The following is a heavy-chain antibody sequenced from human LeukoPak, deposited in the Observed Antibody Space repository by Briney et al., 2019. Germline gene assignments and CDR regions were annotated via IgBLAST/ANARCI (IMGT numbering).Heavy chain of an antibody. Sequence: SETLSLTCTVSGGSISTYYWSCIRQPPGKGLEWIGYIYYSGSTNYNPSLKSRVTIPVDTSKNQFSLKLSSVTAADTAVYYCARSYYYDSSGYYLPFDYWGQGTLVTVSS. CDR2: IYYSGST. D-gene: IGHD3-22*01. J-gene: IGHJ4*02. CDR1: GGSISTYY. CDR3: ARSYYYDSSGYYLPFDY. V-gene: IGHV4-59*01.